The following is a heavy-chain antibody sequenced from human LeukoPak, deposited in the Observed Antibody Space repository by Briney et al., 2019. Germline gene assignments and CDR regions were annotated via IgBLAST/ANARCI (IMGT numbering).Heavy chain of an antibody. CDR3: ARFTARAREIDY. CDR2: IYYTGDN. CDR1: GASICDSY. J-gene: IGHJ4*02. Sequence: PSETLSLTCSVSGASICDSYWTWLRQPPGGTLEWIGYIYYTGDNDYNPSLKSRVTMSVDTSKSHLSLKLTSVTGADTAVYYWARFTARAREIDYWGQGILVTVSS. V-gene: IGHV4-59*08. D-gene: IGHD6-6*01.